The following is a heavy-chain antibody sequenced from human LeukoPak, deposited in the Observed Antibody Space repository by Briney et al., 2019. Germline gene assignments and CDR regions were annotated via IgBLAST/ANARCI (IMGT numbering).Heavy chain of an antibody. D-gene: IGHD3-9*01. CDR2: ISAYNGNT. V-gene: IGHV1-18*04. J-gene: IGHJ5*02. CDR3: ARDFRYLRYFDP. CDR1: GYTFTSYY. Sequence: ASVKVSCKASGYTFTSYYMHWVRQAPGQGLEWMGWISAYNGNTNYAQKLQGRVTMTTDTSTSTAYMELRSLRSDDTAVYYCARDFRYLRYFDPWGQGTLVTVSS.